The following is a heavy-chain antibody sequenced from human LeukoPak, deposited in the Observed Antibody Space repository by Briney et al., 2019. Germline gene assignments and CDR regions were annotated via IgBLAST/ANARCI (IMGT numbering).Heavy chain of an antibody. V-gene: IGHV3-23*01. CDR1: GFTFSSYA. CDR3: AKDRLLRQRWLQFFDY. D-gene: IGHD5-12*01. J-gene: IGHJ4*02. Sequence: GGSLRLSCAASGFTFSSYAMSWVRQAPGKGLEWVSAISGSGGSTNYADSVKGRFTISRDNSKNTLYLQMNSLRAEDTAVYYCAKDRLLRQRWLQFFDYWGQGTLVTVSS. CDR2: ISGSGGST.